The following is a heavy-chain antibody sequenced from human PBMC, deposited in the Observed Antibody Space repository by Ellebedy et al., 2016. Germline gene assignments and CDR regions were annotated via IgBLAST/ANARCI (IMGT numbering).Heavy chain of an antibody. J-gene: IGHJ2*01. CDR3: ARQERYCSSTSCSHWYFDL. D-gene: IGHD2-2*01. CDR1: GYTFGSYW. CDR2: IDPGDSST. Sequence: GESLKISXTASGYTFGSYWINWVRQMPGKGLEWMGRIDPGDSSTNYSPSFEGQVSFSVDKSISTAYLQWSSLKASDTAMYYCARQERYCSSTSCSHWYFDLWGRGTLVTVSS. V-gene: IGHV5-10-1*04.